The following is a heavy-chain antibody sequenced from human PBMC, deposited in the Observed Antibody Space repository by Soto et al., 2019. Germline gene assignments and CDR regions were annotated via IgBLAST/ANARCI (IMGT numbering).Heavy chain of an antibody. V-gene: IGHV3-7*02. CDR1: GFTFSSSW. J-gene: IGHJ4*02. D-gene: IGHD3-10*01. CDR3: ARHGVWCFDF. CDR2: INPEGSAE. Sequence: EMQLVESGGALVQPGGSLRLSCAASGFTFSSSWMAWVRQAPGKGLEWVANINPEGSAEYYVDSVKGGFTISRDNSKNSLDLQMNSLRLEDTSLYYCARHGVWCFDFWGQGPLVSISS.